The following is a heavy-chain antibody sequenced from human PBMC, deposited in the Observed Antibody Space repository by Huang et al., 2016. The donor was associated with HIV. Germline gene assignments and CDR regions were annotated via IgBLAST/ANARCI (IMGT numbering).Heavy chain of an antibody. CDR2: IYSGGTT. V-gene: IGHV3-53*01. CDR3: AKEGDTGAALGY. Sequence: EVQLVESGGGLIQPGGSLRLSCAASGFTVSTNYMTWVRQDPGKGLGWVSLIYSGGTTYYAYSVKGRFTISRDDSENTLYLHMTSLRAGDTAVYYCAKEGDTGAALGYWGQGTLVTVS. J-gene: IGHJ4*02. CDR1: GFTVSTNY. D-gene: IGHD2-8*02.